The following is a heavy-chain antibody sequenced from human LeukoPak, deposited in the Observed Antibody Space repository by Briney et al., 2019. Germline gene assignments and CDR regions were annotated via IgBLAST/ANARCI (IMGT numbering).Heavy chain of an antibody. CDR1: GYMFTSYW. CDR3: GRTLDRLPYYGLDV. D-gene: IGHD1-1*01. Sequence: GESPKISCKSSGYMFTSYWINWVRQMPGKGLEWMGRIDPSDSDTNYSPSFQGHVTISTDKSISTVYLQWDSLKASDTAMYYCGRTLDRLPYYGLDVWGQGTTVTVSS. V-gene: IGHV5-10-1*01. CDR2: IDPSDSDT. J-gene: IGHJ6*02.